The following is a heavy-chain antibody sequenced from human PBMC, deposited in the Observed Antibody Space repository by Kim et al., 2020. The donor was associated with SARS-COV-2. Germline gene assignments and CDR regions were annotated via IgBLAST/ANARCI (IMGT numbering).Heavy chain of an antibody. D-gene: IGHD6-19*01. V-gene: IGHV4-39*01. CDR3: ARPMSGIAVAGDNWFDP. Sequence: SETLSLTCTVSGGSISSSSYYWGWIRQPPGKGLEWIGSIYYSGSTYYNPSLKSRVTISVDTSKNQFSLKLSSVTAADTAVYYCARPMSGIAVAGDNWFDPWGQGTLVTVSS. CDR1: GGSISSSSYY. CDR2: IYYSGST. J-gene: IGHJ5*02.